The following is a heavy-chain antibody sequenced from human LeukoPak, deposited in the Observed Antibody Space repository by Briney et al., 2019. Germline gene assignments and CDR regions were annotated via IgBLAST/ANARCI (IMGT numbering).Heavy chain of an antibody. J-gene: IGHJ4*02. V-gene: IGHV3-21*01. CDR2: ISSSSSYI. D-gene: IGHD3-10*01. CDR3: ARASMARGVIINRLDY. CDR1: GFTFSSYS. Sequence: ALRLSCAASGFTFSSYSMNWVRQAPGKGLEWVSSISSSSSYIYYADSVKGRFTISRDNAKNSLYLQMNSLRAEDTAVYYCARASMARGVIINRLDYWGQGTLVTVSS.